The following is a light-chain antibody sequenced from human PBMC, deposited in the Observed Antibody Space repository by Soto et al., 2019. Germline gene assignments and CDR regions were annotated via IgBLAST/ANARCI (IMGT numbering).Light chain of an antibody. CDR2: LGS. CDR1: QILVHNNGYNY. CDR3: MQALQSLT. Sequence: VMMHSALSLGVTPRDPASTSCTSDQILVHNNGYNYLDWYMQKPGQSPQLLIYLGSNRASGVPDRFSGSGSGTDFTLKISRVEAADVGVYYCMQALQSLTFGQGTRLEIK. J-gene: IGKJ5*01. V-gene: IGKV2-28*01.